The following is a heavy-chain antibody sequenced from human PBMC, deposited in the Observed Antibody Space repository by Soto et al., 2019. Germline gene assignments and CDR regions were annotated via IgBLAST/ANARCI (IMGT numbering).Heavy chain of an antibody. J-gene: IGHJ5*02. D-gene: IGHD3-10*01. CDR3: ARVGVYYGSGSYAP. CDR1: GGTFSSYA. V-gene: IGHV1-69*06. Sequence: GASVKVSCKASGGTFSSYAISWVRQAPGQGLEWMGGIIPIFGTANYAQKFQGRVTITADKSTSTAYMELSSLRSEDTAVYYCARVGVYYGSGSYAPWGQGTLVTVSS. CDR2: IIPIFGTA.